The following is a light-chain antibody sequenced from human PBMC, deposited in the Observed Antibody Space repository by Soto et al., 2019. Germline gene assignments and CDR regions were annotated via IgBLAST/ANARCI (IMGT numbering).Light chain of an antibody. J-gene: IGKJ5*01. CDR2: GAS. CDR1: QSVSSSY. Sequence: EIVLTQSPGTLSLSPGERATLSCRASQSVSSSYLAWYQQKPGQAPRLLINGASSRATAIPDRFSGSGSGTDFTLTISRLEPEDFAVYYCQQYGTSPPSTFGQGTRLEIK. V-gene: IGKV3-20*01. CDR3: QQYGTSPPST.